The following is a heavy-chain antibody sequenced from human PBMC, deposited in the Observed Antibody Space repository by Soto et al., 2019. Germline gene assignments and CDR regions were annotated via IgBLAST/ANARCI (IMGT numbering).Heavy chain of an antibody. Sequence: GGSLRLSCAASGFPFSSCAMNWVRQAPGKGLEWVSSIRGSGGNTYYADSVKGRFTISRDIAKNSLFLQMNSLRADDTAVYYCARASPGMDVWGQGTTVTVSS. J-gene: IGHJ6*02. CDR2: IRGSGGNT. V-gene: IGHV3-23*01. CDR1: GFPFSSCA. CDR3: ARASPGMDV.